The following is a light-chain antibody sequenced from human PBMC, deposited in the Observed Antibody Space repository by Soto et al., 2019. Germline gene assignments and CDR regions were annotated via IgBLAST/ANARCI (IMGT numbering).Light chain of an antibody. J-gene: IGKJ1*01. CDR1: HSVRSN. CDR2: GAS. V-gene: IGKV3-15*01. CDR3: QQYNDWPPT. Sequence: EIVMTQSPATLSVSPGERATLTCRASHSVRSNLAWYQQKPGQAPRLLIYGASTRASGIPARFSGSGSGAEFTLTISSLQSEDSAVYYCQQYNDWPPTFGQGTKVDIK.